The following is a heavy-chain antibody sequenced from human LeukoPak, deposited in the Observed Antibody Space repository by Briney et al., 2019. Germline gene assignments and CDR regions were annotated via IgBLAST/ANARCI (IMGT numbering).Heavy chain of an antibody. Sequence: GGSLRLSCAASGVTFSYYGMDWVRQAPGQGLEWVAHIGIRSRTMYYADSVKGRFTISRDNSKNTLYLEVISLTAEDTAVYYCAKDDAWLRFGEWSQGTLVTVSS. V-gene: IGHV3-48*01. J-gene: IGHJ4*02. CDR2: IGIRSRTM. CDR1: GVTFSYYG. CDR3: AKDDAWLRFGE. D-gene: IGHD3-10*01.